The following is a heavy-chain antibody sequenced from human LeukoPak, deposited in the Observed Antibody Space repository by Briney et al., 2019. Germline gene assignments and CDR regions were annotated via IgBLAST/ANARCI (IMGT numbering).Heavy chain of an antibody. CDR1: GFIFSSYD. CDR3: AGVQTGSVAYYGMDV. J-gene: IGHJ6*02. CDR2: VGTVGDT. Sequence: GGSLRLSCAASGFIFSSYDMHWVRQVTGKGLEWVSAVGTVGDTYYPGSVKGRFTVSRENARNSLYLQMNSLRAGDTAVYYCAGVQTGSVAYYGMDVWGQGTTVTVSS. D-gene: IGHD1-26*01. V-gene: IGHV3-13*01.